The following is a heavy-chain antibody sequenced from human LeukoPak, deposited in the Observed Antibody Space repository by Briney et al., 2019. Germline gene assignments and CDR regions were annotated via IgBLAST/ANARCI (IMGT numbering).Heavy chain of an antibody. D-gene: IGHD5-18*01. Sequence: GGSLRLSCAASGFTFSSYTMNWVRQAPGKGLEYVSAISSNGGSTYYANSVKGRFTISRDNSKNTLYLQMGSLRAEDMAVYYCARGTGNTAMVDYWGQGTLVTVSS. V-gene: IGHV3-64*01. CDR1: GFTFSSYT. J-gene: IGHJ4*02. CDR2: ISSNGGST. CDR3: ARGTGNTAMVDY.